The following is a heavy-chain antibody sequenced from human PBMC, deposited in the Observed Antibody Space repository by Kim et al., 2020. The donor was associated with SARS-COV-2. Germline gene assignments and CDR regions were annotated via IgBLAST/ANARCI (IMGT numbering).Heavy chain of an antibody. D-gene: IGHD6-19*01. V-gene: IGHV4-59*01. CDR1: GGSISSYY. J-gene: IGHJ4*02. Sequence: SETLSLTCTVSGGSISSYYWSWIRQPPGKGLEWIGYIYYSGSTNYNPSLKSRVTISVDTSKNQFSLKLSSVTAADTAVYYCSRSRQWLLSPPEYWGQGTL. CDR3: SRSRQWLLSPPEY. CDR2: IYYSGST.